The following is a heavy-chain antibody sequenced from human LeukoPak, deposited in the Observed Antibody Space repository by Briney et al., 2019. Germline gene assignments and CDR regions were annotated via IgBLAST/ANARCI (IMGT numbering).Heavy chain of an antibody. CDR1: GFTFDDYA. Sequence: PGRSLRLSCAASGFTFDDYAMHWVRQVPGKGLEWVSGISWNSGSIGYADSVKGRFTISRDNAKNSLYLQMNSLRAEDTAVYYWSKPQPYCKGSGGFDYWGQGTLVTVPS. D-gene: IGHD1-1*01. CDR2: ISWNSGSI. J-gene: IGHJ4*02. CDR3: SKPQPYCKGSGGFDY. V-gene: IGHV3-9*01.